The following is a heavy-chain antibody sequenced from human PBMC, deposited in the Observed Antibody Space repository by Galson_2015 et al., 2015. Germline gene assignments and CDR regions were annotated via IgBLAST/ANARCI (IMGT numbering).Heavy chain of an antibody. D-gene: IGHD3-10*01. CDR3: ARDWRGGSGSSDYYYYYGIDV. CDR2: IYYSGNT. CDR1: GGSISSGGYY. V-gene: IGHV4-31*03. J-gene: IGHJ6*02. Sequence: LSLTCTVSGGSISSGGYYWNWIRQDPGKGLEWIGHIYYSGNTYYNPSLKSRVTISIDTSKNQFSLKLSSVTAADTAVYYCARDWRGGSGSSDYYYYYGIDVWGQGTTVTVSS.